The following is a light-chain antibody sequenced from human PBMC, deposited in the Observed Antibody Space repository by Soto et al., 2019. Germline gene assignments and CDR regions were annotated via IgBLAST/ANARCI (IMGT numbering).Light chain of an antibody. CDR2: GVY. CDR3: QQYHSWTPRT. CDR1: QSVSSN. V-gene: IGKV3D-15*01. J-gene: IGKJ1*01. Sequence: EIVMTQSPTILSVSPGERATLSCRASQSVSSNLAWYQQKPGQAPRLLIYGVYTRAPGIPARFSGSGSGTEFTLTISSLQSEDFAVDSCQQYHSWTPRTVGQGTEVEIK.